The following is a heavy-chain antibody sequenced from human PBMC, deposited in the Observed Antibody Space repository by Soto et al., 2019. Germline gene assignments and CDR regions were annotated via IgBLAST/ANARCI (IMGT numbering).Heavy chain of an antibody. CDR3: ARVHDISTGWTVTF. J-gene: IGHJ4*02. D-gene: IGHD3-9*01. Sequence: QLRLVQSGAEVKKPGASVKVSCKTYGYDFTNYGINWVRQAPAQGLEGMGWISAYNGNIVYAQNFRGRATLTTDTSTGSAYMELRSLRSDDAAVYYCARVHDISTGWTVTFWGQGNLVTVSS. V-gene: IGHV1-18*01. CDR2: ISAYNGNI. CDR1: GYDFTNYG.